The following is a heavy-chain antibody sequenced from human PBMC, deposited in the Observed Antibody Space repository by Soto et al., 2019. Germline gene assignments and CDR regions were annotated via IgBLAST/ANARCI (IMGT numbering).Heavy chain of an antibody. CDR1: GFAFSSHP. V-gene: IGHV3-23*01. D-gene: IGHD3-10*01. CDR2: ISDGGGLT. Sequence: GGSLRLSCAASGFAFSSHPMSWVRQAPEKGLEWVAGISDGGGLTYNADSVRGRFTISRDNSRNTLYLQMNSLRAEDTAVYYCARRVIGSSRAFDIWGQGTMVTVSS. CDR3: ARRVIGSSRAFDI. J-gene: IGHJ3*02.